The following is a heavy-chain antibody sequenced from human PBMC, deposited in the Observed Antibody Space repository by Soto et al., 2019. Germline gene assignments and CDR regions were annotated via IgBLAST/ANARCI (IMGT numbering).Heavy chain of an antibody. J-gene: IGHJ5*02. CDR3: ARMTKQLVRGMVIDNWFDP. CDR1: GFSLITSGMC. D-gene: IGHD6-13*01. V-gene: IGHV2-70*01. CDR2: IDWYDDK. Sequence: SGPTLANPTPTLPLTCTFSGFSLITSGMCVSWMSQHIGTALEWLALIDWYDDKYYSTSLKTRLTISKDTSKNQVVLTMTNMDPVDTATYYCARMTKQLVRGMVIDNWFDPWGQGTLVTVSS.